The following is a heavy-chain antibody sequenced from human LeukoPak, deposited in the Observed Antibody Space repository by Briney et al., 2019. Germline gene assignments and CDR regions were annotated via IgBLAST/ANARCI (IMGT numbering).Heavy chain of an antibody. CDR2: ISSSGSTI. CDR3: ARRATTSRFTIIRGSPVRLYYYMDV. CDR1: GFTFSSYE. J-gene: IGHJ6*03. D-gene: IGHD3-10*01. Sequence: PGGSLRLSCAASGFTFSSYEMNWVRQAPGKGLEWVSYISSSGSTIYYADSVKGRFTISRDNAKNSLYLQMNSLRAEDTAVYYCARRATTSRFTIIRGSPVRLYYYMDVWGKGTTVTISS. V-gene: IGHV3-48*03.